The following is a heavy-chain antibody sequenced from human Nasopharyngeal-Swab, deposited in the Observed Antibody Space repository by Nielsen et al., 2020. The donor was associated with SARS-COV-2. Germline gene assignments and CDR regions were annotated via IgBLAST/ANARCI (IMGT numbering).Heavy chain of an antibody. CDR2: ISGSGGST. V-gene: IGHV3-23*01. CDR1: GFTFSSYW. CDR3: AKNDRMIVVVITHDAFDI. Sequence: GESLKISCAASGFTFSSYWMSWVRRAPGKGLEWVSAISGSGGSTYYADSVKGRFTISRDNSKNTLYLQMNSLRAEDTAVYYCAKNDRMIVVVITHDAFDIWGQGTMVTVSS. J-gene: IGHJ3*02. D-gene: IGHD3-22*01.